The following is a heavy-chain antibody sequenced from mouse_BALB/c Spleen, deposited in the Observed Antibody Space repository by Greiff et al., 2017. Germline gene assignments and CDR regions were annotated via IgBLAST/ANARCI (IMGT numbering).Heavy chain of an antibody. J-gene: IGHJ2*01. CDR1: GFTFSSYG. Sequence: EVKLVESGGDLVKPGGSLKLSCAASGFTFSSYGMSWVRQTPDKRLEWVATISSGGSYTYYPDSVKGRFTISRDNAKNTLYLQMSSLKSEDTAMYYCARQVWDPYFDYWGQGTTLTVSS. CDR3: ARQVWDPYFDY. CDR2: ISSGGSYT. V-gene: IGHV5-6*01. D-gene: IGHD4-1*01.